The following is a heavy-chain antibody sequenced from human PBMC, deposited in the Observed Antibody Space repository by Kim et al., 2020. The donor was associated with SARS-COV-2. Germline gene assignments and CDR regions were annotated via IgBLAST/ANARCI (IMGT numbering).Heavy chain of an antibody. Sequence: GGSLRLSCAASGFTFDDYAMHWVRQAPGKGLEWVSGISWNSGSIGYADSVKGRFTISRDNAKNSLYLQMNSLRAEDTAVYYCARDKKGYSSGWYPYYFY. D-gene: IGHD6-19*01. CDR3: ARDKKGYSSGWYPYYFY. CDR1: GFTFDDYA. V-gene: IGHV3-9*01. J-gene: IGHJ4*01. CDR2: ISWNSGSI.